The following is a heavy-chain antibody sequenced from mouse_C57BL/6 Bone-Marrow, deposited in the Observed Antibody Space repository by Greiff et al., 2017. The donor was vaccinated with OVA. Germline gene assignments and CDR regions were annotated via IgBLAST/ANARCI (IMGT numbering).Heavy chain of an antibody. Sequence: QVQLQQPGAELVRPGSSVKLSCKASGYTFTSYWMDWVKQRPGQGLEWIGNIYPSDSENHYNQKFKDKATLTVDKSSSKAYMQLSSLTSEDSAVYYCARITTVVEEDFDVWGTGTTVTVSS. CDR1: GYTFTSYW. J-gene: IGHJ1*03. V-gene: IGHV1-61*01. D-gene: IGHD1-1*01. CDR2: IYPSDSEN. CDR3: ARITTVVEEDFDV.